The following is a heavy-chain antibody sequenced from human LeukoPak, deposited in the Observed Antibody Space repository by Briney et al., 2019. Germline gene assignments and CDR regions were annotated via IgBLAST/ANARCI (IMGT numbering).Heavy chain of an antibody. CDR3: AGGGQGY. J-gene: IGHJ4*02. V-gene: IGHV1-69*04. Sequence: AVMVSCKASAGTFNNYAVTWVRQAPGQGLEWMGTIIPMLGATDRAQKFQGRGTISADKSTSTVFMELSDLKYEDTAIYYCAGGGQGYWGPGTLVTVSS. CDR2: IIPMLGAT. CDR1: AGTFNNYA.